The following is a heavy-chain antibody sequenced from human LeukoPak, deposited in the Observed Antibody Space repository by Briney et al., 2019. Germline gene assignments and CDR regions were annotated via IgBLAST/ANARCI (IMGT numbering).Heavy chain of an antibody. Sequence: GASVEVPCKASGYTFTSYGISWVRQAPGQGLEWMGWISAYNGNTNYAQKLQGRVTMTTDTSTSTAYMELRSLRSDDTAVYYCARATARGLPDGHWGQGTLVTVSS. CDR3: ARATARGLPDGH. CDR1: GYTFTSYG. J-gene: IGHJ4*02. V-gene: IGHV1-18*01. CDR2: ISAYNGNT. D-gene: IGHD6-6*01.